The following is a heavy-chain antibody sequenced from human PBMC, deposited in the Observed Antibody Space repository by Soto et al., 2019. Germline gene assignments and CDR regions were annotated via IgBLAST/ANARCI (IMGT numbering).Heavy chain of an antibody. J-gene: IGHJ4*02. CDR3: AKGSYSGIYSDFDY. CDR1: GFIFSRYG. Sequence: GGSLRLSCTASGFIFSRYGMYWVRQAPGKGLEWVAAISYDGDSKYYADSVKGRFTISRDTSKNTLYLQMNSLRAEDTAMYYCAKGSYSGIYSDFDYWGQGTLVTVSS. CDR2: ISYDGDSK. V-gene: IGHV3-30*18. D-gene: IGHD1-26*01.